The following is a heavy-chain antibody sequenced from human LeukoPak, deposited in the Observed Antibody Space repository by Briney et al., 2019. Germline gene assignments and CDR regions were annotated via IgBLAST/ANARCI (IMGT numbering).Heavy chain of an antibody. CDR3: ARSYCSSTSCYYGMDV. CDR2: ISYDGSNK. J-gene: IGHJ6*02. V-gene: IGHV3-30-3*01. D-gene: IGHD2-2*01. Sequence: PGGSLRLSCAASGFTFSSSAMPWVRQAPGKGLEWVAVISYDGSNKYYADSVKGRFTISRDNAKNSLYLQMNGLRAEDTAVYYCARSYCSSTSCYYGMDVWGQGTTVTVSS. CDR1: GFTFSSSA.